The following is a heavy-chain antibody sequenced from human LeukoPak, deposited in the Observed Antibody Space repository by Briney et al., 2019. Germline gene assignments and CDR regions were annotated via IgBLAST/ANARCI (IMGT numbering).Heavy chain of an antibody. J-gene: IGHJ4*02. Sequence: GGSLRLSCAASGFTFSSYSMNWVGQAPGKGLEWVSYISSSSSTIYYADSVKGRFTISRDNAKNSLYLQMNSLRAEDTAVYYCARGIAAAAPTEGYWGQGTLVTVSS. D-gene: IGHD6-13*01. CDR1: GFTFSSYS. CDR2: ISSSSSTI. CDR3: ARGIAAAAPTEGY. V-gene: IGHV3-48*01.